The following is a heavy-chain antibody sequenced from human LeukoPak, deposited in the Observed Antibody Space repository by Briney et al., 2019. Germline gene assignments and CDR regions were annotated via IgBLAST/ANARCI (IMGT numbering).Heavy chain of an antibody. CDR2: IWYDGSNK. Sequence: PGGSLRLSCAASGFTFSSYGMHWVRQAPGKGLKWVAVIWYDGSNKYYADSVKGRFTISRDNSKNTLYLQMNSLRAEDTAVYYCARDGRLGWFDPWGQGTLVTVSS. V-gene: IGHV3-33*01. J-gene: IGHJ5*02. CDR3: ARDGRLGWFDP. D-gene: IGHD6-19*01. CDR1: GFTFSSYG.